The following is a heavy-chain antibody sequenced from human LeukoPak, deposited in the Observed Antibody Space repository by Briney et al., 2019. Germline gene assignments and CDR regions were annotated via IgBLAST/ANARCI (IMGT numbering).Heavy chain of an antibody. CDR1: GVSFSGYY. D-gene: IGHD3-22*01. V-gene: IGHV4-34*01. Sequence: SETLSLTCAVSGVSFSGYYRSWIRQPPGKGLEWIGEINHSGSTNYNPSLKSRVTISVDTHKNQFSLKLSSVTGADTAVYYCARGGGYYPDYWGEGTLVTVSS. CDR2: INHSGST. CDR3: ARGGGYYPDY. J-gene: IGHJ4*02.